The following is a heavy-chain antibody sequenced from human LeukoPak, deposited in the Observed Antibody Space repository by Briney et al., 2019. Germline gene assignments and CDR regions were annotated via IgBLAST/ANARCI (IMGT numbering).Heavy chain of an antibody. Sequence: PSQTLSLTCTVSGGSISSGSYYWTWIRQPAGKGLEWIGHLYTSGTTSYNPSLQSRVTISADTSRHQFSLRLTSVTATDTAVYYCARAGGSVGWYGTIDSWGQGTLVTVSS. CDR3: ARAGGSVGWYGTIDS. J-gene: IGHJ4*02. D-gene: IGHD6-19*01. V-gene: IGHV4-61*09. CDR2: LYTSGTT. CDR1: GGSISSGSYY.